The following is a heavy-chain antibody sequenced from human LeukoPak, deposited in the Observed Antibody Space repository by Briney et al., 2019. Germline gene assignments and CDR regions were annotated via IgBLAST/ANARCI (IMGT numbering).Heavy chain of an antibody. CDR1: GGTFSSYA. CDR2: IIPIFGTA. J-gene: IGHJ3*02. Sequence: SVKVSCKASGGTFSSYAISWVRQAPGQGLEWMGGIIPIFGTANYAQKFQGRVTITADESTSTAYMELSSLRSEDTAVYYCAKDQKKYGVYYDSSGYPYDAFDIWGQGTMVTVSS. V-gene: IGHV1-69*13. CDR3: AKDQKKYGVYYDSSGYPYDAFDI. D-gene: IGHD3-22*01.